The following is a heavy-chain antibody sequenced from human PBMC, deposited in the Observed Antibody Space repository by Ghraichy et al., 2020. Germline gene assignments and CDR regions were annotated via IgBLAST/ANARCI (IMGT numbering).Heavy chain of an antibody. CDR3: ARDRIVVVPAARNWFDP. V-gene: IGHV4-34*01. J-gene: IGHJ5*02. CDR2: INHSGST. D-gene: IGHD2-2*01. Sequence: SETLSLTCAVYGGSFSGYYWSWIRQPPGKGLEWIGEINHSGSTNYNPSLKSRVTISVDTSKNQFSLKLSSVTAADTAVYYCARDRIVVVPAARNWFDPWGQGTLVTVSS. CDR1: GGSFSGYY.